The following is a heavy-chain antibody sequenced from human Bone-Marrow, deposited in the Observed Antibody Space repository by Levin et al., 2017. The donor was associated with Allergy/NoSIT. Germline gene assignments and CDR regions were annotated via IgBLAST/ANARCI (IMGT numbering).Heavy chain of an antibody. Sequence: GGSLRLSCAGTGFTFDDYAMHWVRLAPGKGLEWVAGISWNSAAIGYADSVRGRFTISRDNAKNSLYLQMNSLRPEDTALYFCAKDTGRSGLIMYYFDYWGQGTRVSVSS. J-gene: IGHJ4*02. CDR1: GFTFDDYA. CDR3: AKDTGRSGLIMYYFDY. CDR2: ISWNSAAI. D-gene: IGHD6-19*01. V-gene: IGHV3-9*01.